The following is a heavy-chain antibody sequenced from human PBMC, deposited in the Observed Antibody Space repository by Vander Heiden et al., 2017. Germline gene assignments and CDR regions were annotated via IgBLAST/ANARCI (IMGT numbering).Heavy chain of an antibody. V-gene: IGHV3-48*02. CDR1: GFTFSSYS. Sequence: EVQLVESGGGLVQPGGSLRLSCAASGFTFSSYSMNWVRQAPGKGLEWVSYISSSSSTIYYADSVKGRCTISRDNAKNSLYLQMNSLRDEETAVYYCARDRGGLVRGVRYYYGMDVWGQGTTVTVSS. CDR2: ISSSSSTI. CDR3: ARDRGGLVRGVRYYYGMDV. J-gene: IGHJ6*02. D-gene: IGHD3-10*01.